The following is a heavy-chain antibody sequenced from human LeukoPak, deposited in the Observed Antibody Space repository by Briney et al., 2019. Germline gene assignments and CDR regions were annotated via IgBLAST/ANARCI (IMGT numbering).Heavy chain of an antibody. CDR2: IWYDGSNK. CDR1: GFTFSSYG. CDR3: ARVPSTVAGWPSGWFDP. D-gene: IGHD6-19*01. V-gene: IGHV3-33*01. Sequence: GRSLRLSCAASGFTFSSYGMHWVRQAPGKGLEWVAVIWYDGSNKYYADFVKGRFTISRDNSKNTLYLQMNSLRAEDTAVYYCARVPSTVAGWPSGWFDPWGQGTLVTVSS. J-gene: IGHJ5*02.